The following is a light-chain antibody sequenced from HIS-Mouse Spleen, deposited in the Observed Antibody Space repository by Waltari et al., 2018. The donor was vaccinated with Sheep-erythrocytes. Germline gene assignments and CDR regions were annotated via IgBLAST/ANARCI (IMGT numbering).Light chain of an antibody. Sequence: QSALTQPASVSGSPGQSITISCTGTSSDAGGYNYVSWYQQHPGKAPKLMIYEVSNRPSGVSNRFSGSKSGNTASLTISGLQAEDEADYYCCSYAGSYNHVFATGTKVTVL. CDR2: EVS. J-gene: IGLJ1*01. V-gene: IGLV2-14*01. CDR3: CSYAGSYNHV. CDR1: SSDAGGYNY.